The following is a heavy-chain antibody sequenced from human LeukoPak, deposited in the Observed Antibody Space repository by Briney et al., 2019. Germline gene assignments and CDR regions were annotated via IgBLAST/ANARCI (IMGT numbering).Heavy chain of an antibody. CDR1: GFTFSSYW. Sequence: PGGSLRLSCAASGFTFSSYWMSWVRQAPGEGLEWVANINQDGTEKYYVDSVKGRFTISRDYGKNSLFLQMNSLRVEDTAVYYCAKLAKYFYGSETFYFFEHWGQGTPVTASS. V-gene: IGHV3-7*01. D-gene: IGHD3-10*01. CDR3: AKLAKYFYGSETFYFFEH. J-gene: IGHJ4*02. CDR2: INQDGTEK.